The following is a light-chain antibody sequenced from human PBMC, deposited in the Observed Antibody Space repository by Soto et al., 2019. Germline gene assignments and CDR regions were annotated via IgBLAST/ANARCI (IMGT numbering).Light chain of an antibody. CDR2: DVT. V-gene: IGLV2-11*01. J-gene: IGLJ2*01. CDR1: SGDVGGYNY. Sequence: QSALTQPRSVSGSPGQSVTISCTGTSGDVGGYNYVSWYQHHPGRAPKLMIYDVTKRPSGVPDRFSGSKSGNTASLTISGLQAEDEADYYCCSYAGTYTFDVVFGGGTKLTVL. CDR3: CSYAGTYTFDVV.